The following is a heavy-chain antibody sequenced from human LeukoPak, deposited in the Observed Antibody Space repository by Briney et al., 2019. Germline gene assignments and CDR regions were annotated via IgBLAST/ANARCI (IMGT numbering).Heavy chain of an antibody. CDR3: ARVPANTATTNFDH. J-gene: IGHJ4*02. CDR2: INPNSGGT. Sequence: ASVKVSCKAFGYTFTGYYIHWVRQAPGQGLEWMGWINPNSGGTNYAQKFQGRVTMTRDTSISTAYMEPSRLRSDDTAVYYCARVPANTATTNFDHWGQGTLVTVSS. V-gene: IGHV1-2*02. CDR1: GYTFTGYY. D-gene: IGHD4-17*01.